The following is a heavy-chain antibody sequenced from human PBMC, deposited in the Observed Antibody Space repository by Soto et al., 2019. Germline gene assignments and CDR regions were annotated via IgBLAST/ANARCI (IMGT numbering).Heavy chain of an antibody. D-gene: IGHD5-18*01. V-gene: IGHV3-23*01. CDR3: AKVNTRMVTDAYDF. CDR1: GFTFSSYA. Sequence: GGSLRLSCAASGFTFSSYAMSWVRQAPGKGLEWVSAISGSGGSTYYADSVKGRFTISRDNSKNTLYLQMNSLRVEDTALYYCAKVNTRMVTDAYDFWGQGTMVTVSS. CDR2: ISGSGGST. J-gene: IGHJ3*01.